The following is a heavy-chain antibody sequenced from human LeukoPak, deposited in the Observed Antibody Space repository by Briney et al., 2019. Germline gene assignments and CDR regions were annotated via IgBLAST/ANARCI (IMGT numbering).Heavy chain of an antibody. Sequence: PGGSLRLSCAASGFTFSRHWMHWVHQAPGKGLVWISRINSDASDTNYADFVKGRFTISRDNAKNTVYLHINSLRDEDTAVYYCARICSSTDCLIPDWGQGTLVTVSS. CDR2: INSDASDT. V-gene: IGHV3-74*01. CDR1: GFTFSRHW. D-gene: IGHD2-2*01. J-gene: IGHJ4*02. CDR3: ARICSSTDCLIPD.